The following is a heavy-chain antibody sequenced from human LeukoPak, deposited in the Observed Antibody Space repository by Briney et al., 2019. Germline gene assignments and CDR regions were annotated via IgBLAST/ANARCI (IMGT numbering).Heavy chain of an antibody. V-gene: IGHV1-69*04. CDR2: IIPILGIA. J-gene: IGHJ3*02. CDR3: ARDRGSYGFSDAFDI. Sequence: SVKVSCKASGGTFSSYAISWVRQAPGQGLEWMGRIIPILGIANYAQKFQGRVTITADKSTSTAYMELSSLRSEDTAVYYCARDRGSYGFSDAFDIWGQGTMVTVSS. CDR1: GGTFSSYA. D-gene: IGHD5-18*01.